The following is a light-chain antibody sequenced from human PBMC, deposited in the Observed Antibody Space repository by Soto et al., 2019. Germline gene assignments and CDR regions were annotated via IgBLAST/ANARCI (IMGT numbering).Light chain of an antibody. CDR3: QLRNNWPPEVT. CDR1: QSVSNN. CDR2: GAS. Sequence: EILMTQSPATLSVSPGDRATLSCRASQSVSNNLAWYQQRPGQAPRLLIYGASNRATGIPARFSGSGSGTDFTLTISSLEPEDFAVYYCQLRNNWPPEVTFGPGTKVDIK. V-gene: IGKV3-11*01. J-gene: IGKJ3*01.